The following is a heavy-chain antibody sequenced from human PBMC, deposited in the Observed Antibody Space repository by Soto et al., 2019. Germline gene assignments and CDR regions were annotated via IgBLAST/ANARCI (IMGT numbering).Heavy chain of an antibody. CDR3: ARGRGVNWFDP. D-gene: IGHD3-10*01. V-gene: IGHV4-34*01. Sequence: SETLSLTCAVYGGSFSGYYWSWIRQPPGKGLEWIGEINHSGSTNYNPSLKSRVTMSVDTSKNQFSLKLSSVTAADTAVYYCARGRGVNWFDPWGQGTLVTVSS. J-gene: IGHJ5*02. CDR1: GGSFSGYY. CDR2: INHSGST.